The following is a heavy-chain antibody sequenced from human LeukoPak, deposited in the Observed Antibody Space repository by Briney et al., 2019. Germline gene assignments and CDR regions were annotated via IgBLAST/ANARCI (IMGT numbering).Heavy chain of an antibody. Sequence: ASVKVSCKASGYIFIGYYIHWVRQAPGQGLEYMGWINPNTGDTDSAQNFQGRVTMTRDTSISTAYMELARLRSDDTAVYYCARDLSAGVARDLSAGLPRLGPYYFYMDVWGKGTTVIVSS. CDR2: INPNTGDT. J-gene: IGHJ6*03. V-gene: IGHV1-2*02. D-gene: IGHD3-16*01. CDR3: ARDLSAGVARDLSAGLPRLGPYYFYMDV. CDR1: GYIFIGYY.